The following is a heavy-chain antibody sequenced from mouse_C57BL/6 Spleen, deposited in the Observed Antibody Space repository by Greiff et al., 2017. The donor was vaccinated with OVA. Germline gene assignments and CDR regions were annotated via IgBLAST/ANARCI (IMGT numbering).Heavy chain of an antibody. CDR2: INPSTGGT. CDR3: ARGNYIYYAMDY. V-gene: IGHV1-42*01. D-gene: IGHD2-12*01. J-gene: IGHJ4*01. CDR1: GYSFTGYY. Sequence: VQLQQSGPELVKPGASVKISCKASGYSFTGYYMNWVKQSPEKSLEWIGEINPSTGGTTYNQKFKAKATLTVDKSSSTAYMQLKSLTSEDSAVYYCARGNYIYYAMDYWGQGTSVTVSS.